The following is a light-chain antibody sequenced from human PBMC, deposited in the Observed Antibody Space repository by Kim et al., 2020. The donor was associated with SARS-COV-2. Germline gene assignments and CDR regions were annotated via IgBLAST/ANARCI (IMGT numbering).Light chain of an antibody. J-gene: IGKJ4*01. V-gene: IGKV3-11*01. Sequence: SLSPGERVTLSCRASQSISRFLAWYQQKPGQAPRLLIYDVINRAAGIPARFSGSGSGTDFTLTISSLEPEDFALYYCQQRKSWPLTFGGGTKLEI. CDR2: DVI. CDR3: QQRKSWPLT. CDR1: QSISRF.